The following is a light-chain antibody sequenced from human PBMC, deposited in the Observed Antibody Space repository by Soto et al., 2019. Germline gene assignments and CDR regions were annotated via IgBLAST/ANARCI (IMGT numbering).Light chain of an antibody. CDR3: ATWDDSLNAAV. V-gene: IGLV1-44*01. J-gene: IGLJ7*01. CDR1: SSNIGRNT. CDR2: IND. Sequence: QSVLTQPPSASGTPGQRVTISCSGSSSNIGRNTVNWYQQFPGTAPKLLIYINDQRPSGVPARFSGSTSGTSASLAISGLQSDDEAHYYCATWDDSLNAAVFGGGTQLTVL.